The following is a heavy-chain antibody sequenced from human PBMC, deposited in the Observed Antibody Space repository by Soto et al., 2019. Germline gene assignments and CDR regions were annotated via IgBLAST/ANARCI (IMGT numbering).Heavy chain of an antibody. V-gene: IGHV1-3*01. Sequence: GASVKVSCKASGYTFTNYAMHWVRQAPGQRLEWMEWINAGNGNTKYSQKFQGRVTITRDTSASTAYMELSSLRSEDTAVYYCAAEVYGDYGKFDYWGQGTLVTVSS. J-gene: IGHJ4*02. D-gene: IGHD4-17*01. CDR2: INAGNGNT. CDR1: GYTFTNYA. CDR3: AAEVYGDYGKFDY.